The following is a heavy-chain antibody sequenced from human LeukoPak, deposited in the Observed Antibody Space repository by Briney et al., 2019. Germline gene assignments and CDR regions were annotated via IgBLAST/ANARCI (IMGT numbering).Heavy chain of an antibody. CDR2: IYSSDST. Sequence: PGGSLRLSCTASGFTVSNNYMSWVRQAPGKGLEWVSVIYSSDSTYYADSVKGRFTISRDNSKNTLYLQMNSLRAEDTAVYYCARGNWNYPFDYWGQGTLVTVSS. V-gene: IGHV3-53*01. CDR3: ARGNWNYPFDY. CDR1: GFTVSNNY. D-gene: IGHD1-7*01. J-gene: IGHJ4*02.